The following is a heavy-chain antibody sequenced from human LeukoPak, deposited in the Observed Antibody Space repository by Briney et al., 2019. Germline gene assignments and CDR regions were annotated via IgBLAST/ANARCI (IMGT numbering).Heavy chain of an antibody. CDR2: ISSSSSYI. D-gene: IGHD4-23*01. Sequence: GGSLRLSCAASGFTFSSYSMNWVRQAPGKGLEWVSSISSSSSYIYYADSVKGRFTISRDNANNSLYLQMNSLRAEDTAVYYCARDLLTTVVSLQLGYWGQGTLVTVSS. J-gene: IGHJ4*02. CDR1: GFTFSSYS. CDR3: ARDLLTTVVSLQLGY. V-gene: IGHV3-21*01.